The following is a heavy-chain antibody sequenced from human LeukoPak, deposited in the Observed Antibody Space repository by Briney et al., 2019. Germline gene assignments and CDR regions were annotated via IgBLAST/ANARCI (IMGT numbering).Heavy chain of an antibody. D-gene: IGHD6-13*01. J-gene: IGHJ4*02. V-gene: IGHV3-23*01. CDR3: AKCYVMYSSSWYFDY. Sequence: PGGSLRLSCAASGFTFSSYAMSWVRQAPGKGLEWVSAISGSGGSTYYADSVKGRFTISRDNSKNTLYLQMNSLRAEDTAVHYCAKCYVMYSSSWYFDYWGQGTLVTVSS. CDR2: ISGSGGST. CDR1: GFTFSSYA.